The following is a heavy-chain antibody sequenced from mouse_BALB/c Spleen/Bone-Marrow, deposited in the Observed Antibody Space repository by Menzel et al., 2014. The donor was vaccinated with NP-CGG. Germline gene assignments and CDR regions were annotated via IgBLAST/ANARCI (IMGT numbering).Heavy chain of an antibody. J-gene: IGHJ1*01. V-gene: IGHV14-3*02. D-gene: IGHD2-1*01. Sequence: EVKVVESGAELVKPGASVKLSCTASGFNIKDTYMNWVKQRPEQGLEWIGRIDPANGNTEYDPKFQGKATITADTSSNTAYLQLSSLTSEDTAVYYCAREYYGNYAWYFDVWGAGTTVTVSS. CDR1: GFNIKDTY. CDR2: IDPANGNT. CDR3: AREYYGNYAWYFDV.